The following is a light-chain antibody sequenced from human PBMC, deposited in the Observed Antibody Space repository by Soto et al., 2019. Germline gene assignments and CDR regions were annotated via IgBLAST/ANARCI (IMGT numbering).Light chain of an antibody. V-gene: IGKV3-11*01. J-gene: IGKJ4*01. CDR1: ETVSTY. CDR3: QQRSIWPLT. Sequence: EIVLTQSPATLSLSPGERATLSCRASETVSTYLAWYQQKPGQAPRLLIYDASKRATGIPARFSGSGSGTDFTLAISSLEPEDFAVYYCQQRSIWPLTFGGGTKVEIK. CDR2: DAS.